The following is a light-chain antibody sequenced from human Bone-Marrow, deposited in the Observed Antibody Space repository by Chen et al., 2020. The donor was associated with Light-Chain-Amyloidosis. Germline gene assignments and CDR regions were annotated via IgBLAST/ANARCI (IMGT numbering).Light chain of an antibody. CDR1: NIGSTS. CDR2: DDS. Sequence: SSVLTHPSSVSVAPGQTATIACGGKNIGSTSVHWYQQTPGQAPLLVVYDDSDRPSGLPERLSGSNSGNTATLTISRFEAGNEADYYCQVWDRSSDRPVFGGGTKLTVL. J-gene: IGLJ3*02. V-gene: IGLV3-21*02. CDR3: QVWDRSSDRPV.